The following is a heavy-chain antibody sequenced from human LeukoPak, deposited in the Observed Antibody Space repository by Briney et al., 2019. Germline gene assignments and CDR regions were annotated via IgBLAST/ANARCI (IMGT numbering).Heavy chain of an antibody. D-gene: IGHD6-19*01. CDR3: ARGNDVAVAGTVDY. CDR2: IYYSGST. V-gene: IGHV4-39*07. CDR1: GGSISSSSYY. J-gene: IGHJ4*02. Sequence: PSETLSLTCTVSGGSISSSSYYWGWIRQPPGKGLEWIGSIYYSGSTYYNPSLKSRVTISVDTSKNQFSLKLSSVTAADTAVYYCARGNDVAVAGTVDYWGQGTLVTVSS.